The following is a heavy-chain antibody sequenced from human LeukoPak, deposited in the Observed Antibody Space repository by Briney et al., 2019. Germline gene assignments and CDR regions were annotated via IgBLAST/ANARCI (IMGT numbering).Heavy chain of an antibody. Sequence: GGSLRLSCAAPGFTFDDYAMHWVRQAPGKGLEWVSGISWNSGSIGYADSVKGRFTISRDNAKNSLYLQMDSLRAEDTALYYCAKDLILVVVSFAFDIWGQGTMVTVSS. J-gene: IGHJ3*02. D-gene: IGHD3-22*01. CDR3: AKDLILVVVSFAFDI. CDR2: ISWNSGSI. CDR1: GFTFDDYA. V-gene: IGHV3-9*01.